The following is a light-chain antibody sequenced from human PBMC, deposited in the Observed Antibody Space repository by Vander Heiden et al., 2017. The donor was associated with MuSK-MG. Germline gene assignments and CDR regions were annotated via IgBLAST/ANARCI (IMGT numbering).Light chain of an antibody. CDR1: QSVLYSSNNKNY. J-gene: IGKJ1*01. V-gene: IGKV4-1*01. CDR2: WAS. Sequence: DIVLIQSPYSLAVSLGERATINCKSSQSVLYSSNNKNYLSWYQQKPGQPPKLLIYWASTRESGVPDRFSGSGSGTDFTLTISSLQAEDVAVYYCQQYDSTPQTFGQGTKVEIK. CDR3: QQYDSTPQT.